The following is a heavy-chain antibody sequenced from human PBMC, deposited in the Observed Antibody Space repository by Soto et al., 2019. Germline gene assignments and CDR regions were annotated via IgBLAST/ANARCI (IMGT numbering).Heavy chain of an antibody. V-gene: IGHV1-3*01. D-gene: IGHD1-20*01. CDR3: ARGITLPTPLDY. J-gene: IGHJ4*02. Sequence: GASVKVSCKASGYTFTNYAIHWVRQAPGQRLEWMGWINPGNGNTKYSQKFQGRVTITRDTSASTAYMELSSLRSEDTAVYYCARGITLPTPLDYWGQGTLVTVSS. CDR1: GYTFTNYA. CDR2: INPGNGNT.